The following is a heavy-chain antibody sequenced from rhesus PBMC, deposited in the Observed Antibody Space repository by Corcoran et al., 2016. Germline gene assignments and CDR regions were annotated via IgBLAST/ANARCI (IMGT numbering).Heavy chain of an antibody. V-gene: IGHV4-122*02. J-gene: IGHJ3*01. Sequence: QVQLQESGPGLVKPSETLSLTCAVSGYSISGYYWSWIRQAPGKVLECIGYITYSGSTSYNPSLKSRVTMSRDTSKYQFSLKLSSVTAADTAVYYCARGGSGYASFDFWGQGLRVTVSS. CDR3: ARGGSGYASFDF. CDR2: ITYSGST. CDR1: GYSISGYY. D-gene: IGHD5-24*01.